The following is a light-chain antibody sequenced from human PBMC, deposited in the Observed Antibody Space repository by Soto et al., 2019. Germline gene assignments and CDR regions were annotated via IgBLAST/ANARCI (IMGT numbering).Light chain of an antibody. CDR2: SND. Sequence: QSVLTQPPSASGTPGQRVAISCSGGTSNIEANTVNWYRQLPGTAPKLLIHSNDKRPSGVPDRFSGSKSGTSASLAISGLQSEDEADYYCAAWDNSLNGYVFGPGTKLTVL. CDR1: TSNIEANT. J-gene: IGLJ1*01. V-gene: IGLV1-44*01. CDR3: AAWDNSLNGYV.